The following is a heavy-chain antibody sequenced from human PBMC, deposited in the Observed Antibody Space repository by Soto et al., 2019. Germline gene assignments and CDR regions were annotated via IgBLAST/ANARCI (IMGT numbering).Heavy chain of an antibody. D-gene: IGHD6-19*01. CDR3: VKEASGWKSRGSFDL. CDR2: ISGDDGSG. Sequence: GGSLRLSCVASGVTFTTNAMDWVRQAPGKGLEWVSFISGDDGSGNYADSVEGRLTISRDNSKSTLYLQMNSLRAEDTAIYYCVKEASGWKSRGSFDLWGRGTMVTVSS. J-gene: IGHJ3*01. CDR1: GVTFTTNA. V-gene: IGHV3-23*01.